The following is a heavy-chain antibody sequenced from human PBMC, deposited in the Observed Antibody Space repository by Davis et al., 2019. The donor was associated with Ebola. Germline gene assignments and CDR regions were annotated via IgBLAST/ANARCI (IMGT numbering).Heavy chain of an antibody. Sequence: GGSLRLSCAASGFTFSTYAMNWVRQAPGKGLEWVSAISGSGGSTYYADSVKGRFTISRDNVKNSLYLQLNSLRAEDTAVYYCARFSRGNPIDDWGQGTLVTVSS. CDR3: ARFSRGNPIDD. CDR1: GFTFSTYA. V-gene: IGHV3-23*01. J-gene: IGHJ4*02. CDR2: ISGSGGST.